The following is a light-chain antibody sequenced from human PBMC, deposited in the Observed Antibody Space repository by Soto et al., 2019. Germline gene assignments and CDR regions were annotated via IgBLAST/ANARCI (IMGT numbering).Light chain of an antibody. CDR3: QQLNSYPHT. J-gene: IGKJ2*01. CDR1: QGISSY. Sequence: DIQLTQSPSFLSASVGDRVTITCRASQGISSYLAWYQQKPGKAPKLLIYAASTLQSGVPSRFSGSGSGTEFTLTISSLQPEDFATYYCQQLNSYPHTLGQGTKLESK. CDR2: AAS. V-gene: IGKV1-9*01.